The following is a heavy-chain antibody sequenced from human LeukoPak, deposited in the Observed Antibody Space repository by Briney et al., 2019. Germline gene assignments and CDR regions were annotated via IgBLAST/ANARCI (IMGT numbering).Heavy chain of an antibody. CDR2: MNPNSGNT. V-gene: IGHV1-8*03. D-gene: IGHD2-15*01. CDR1: GYTFTSYD. Sequence: ASVKVSCKASGYTFTSYDINWVRQATGQGLEWMGWMNPNSGNTGYAQKFQGRVTITRNTSISTAYMELSSLRSEDTAVYYCARVIPRGRDAFDIWGQGTMVTVSS. CDR3: ARVIPRGRDAFDI. J-gene: IGHJ3*02.